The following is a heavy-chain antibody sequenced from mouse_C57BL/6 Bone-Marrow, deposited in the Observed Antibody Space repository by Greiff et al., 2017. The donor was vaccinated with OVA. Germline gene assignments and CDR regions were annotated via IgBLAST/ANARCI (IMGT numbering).Heavy chain of an antibody. CDR3: ARYRGYFSFDY. CDR2: IYPGGGYT. V-gene: IGHV1-63*01. D-gene: IGHD2-3*01. J-gene: IGHJ2*01. CDR1: GYTFTNYW. Sequence: QVQLKQSGAELVRPGTSVKMSCKASGYTFTNYWIGWAKQRPGHGLEWIGDIYPGGGYTNYNEKFKGKATLTADKSSSTAYMQFSSLTSEDSAIYYCARYRGYFSFDYWGQGTTLTVSS.